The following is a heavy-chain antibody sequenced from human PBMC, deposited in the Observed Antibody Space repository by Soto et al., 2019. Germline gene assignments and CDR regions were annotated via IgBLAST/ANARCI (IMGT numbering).Heavy chain of an antibody. J-gene: IGHJ5*02. Sequence: SETLSLTCTVSGGSISSGDYYWSWIRQPPGKGLEWIGYIYYSGSTYYNPSLKSRVTISVDTSKNQFSLKLSSVTAADTAVYYCASGPRGIHWFDPWGQGTLVTVSS. CDR1: GGSISSGDYY. CDR3: ASGPRGIHWFDP. D-gene: IGHD1-26*01. V-gene: IGHV4-30-4*01. CDR2: IYYSGST.